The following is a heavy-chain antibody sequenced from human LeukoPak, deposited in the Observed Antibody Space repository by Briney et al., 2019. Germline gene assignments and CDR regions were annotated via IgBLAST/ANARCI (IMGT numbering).Heavy chain of an antibody. D-gene: IGHD3-3*01. CDR2: IYYSGST. V-gene: IGHV4-59*01. CDR3: ARDQLKGGNDVFGY. CDR1: GGSISSYY. J-gene: IGHJ4*02. Sequence: PSETLSLTCPVSGGSISSYYWSWIRQPPGKGLEWIGYIYYSGSTNYNPSLKSRVTISVDTSKNQFSLKLSSVTAADTAVYYCARDQLKGGNDVFGYWGQGTLVTVSS.